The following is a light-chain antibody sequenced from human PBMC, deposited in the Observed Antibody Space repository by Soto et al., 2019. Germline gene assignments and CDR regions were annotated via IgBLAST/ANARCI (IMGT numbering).Light chain of an antibody. J-gene: IGKJ1*01. CDR2: GAS. CDR3: QQHGSSPRT. V-gene: IGKV3-20*01. Sequence: EIVLTQSPGTLSLSPGERSARSCMSSQSFVNMYLAWYQQKPGQAPRLLMYGASRRPTGIPDRFSGSGSGTDFTLTISRLEPEDFAVYYCQQHGSSPRTFGQGTKVDIK. CDR1: QSFVNMY.